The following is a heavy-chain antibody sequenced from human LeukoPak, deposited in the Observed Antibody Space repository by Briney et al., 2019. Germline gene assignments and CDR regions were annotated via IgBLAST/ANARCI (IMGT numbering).Heavy chain of an antibody. CDR1: GFTFSSYA. Sequence: GGSLRLSCAASGFTFSSYAMHWVRQAPGKGLEWVAVISYDGSNKYYADSVKGRFTISRDNSKNTLYLQMNSLRAEDMAVYYCARGESVTSARYYYYMDVWGKGTTVTVSS. CDR2: ISYDGSNK. J-gene: IGHJ6*03. D-gene: IGHD3-10*01. CDR3: ARGESVTSARYYYYMDV. V-gene: IGHV3-30*01.